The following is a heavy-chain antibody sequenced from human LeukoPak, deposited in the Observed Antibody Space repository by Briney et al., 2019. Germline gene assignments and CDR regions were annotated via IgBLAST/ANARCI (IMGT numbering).Heavy chain of an antibody. J-gene: IGHJ4*02. D-gene: IGHD3-22*01. CDR2: ISGSGGST. CDR3: ARGVLVVYYDSSGYYYDDY. CDR1: GFTFSSYG. Sequence: GGSLRLSCAASGFTFSSYGMSWVRQAPGKGLEWVSAISGSGGSTYYADSVKGRFTISRDNAKNSLYLQMNSLRVEDTAVYYCARGVLVVYYDSSGYYYDDYWGQGTLVTVSS. V-gene: IGHV3-23*01.